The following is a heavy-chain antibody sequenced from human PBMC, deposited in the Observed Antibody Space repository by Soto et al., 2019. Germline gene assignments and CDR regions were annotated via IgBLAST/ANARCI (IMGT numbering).Heavy chain of an antibody. CDR1: GGTFSSYA. CDR3: ARAGIAARASGYFDY. CDR2: IIPIFGTA. D-gene: IGHD6-6*01. J-gene: IGHJ4*02. Sequence: ASVKVSCKASGGTFSSYAISWVRQAPGQGLEWMGGIIPIFGTANYAQKFQGRVTITADESTSTAYMELSSLRSEDTAVYYCARAGIAARASGYFDYWGQGTLVTVSS. V-gene: IGHV1-69*13.